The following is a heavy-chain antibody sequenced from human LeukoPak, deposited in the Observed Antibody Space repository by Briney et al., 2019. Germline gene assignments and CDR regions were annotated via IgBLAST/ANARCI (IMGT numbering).Heavy chain of an antibody. V-gene: IGHV3-23*01. Sequence: GGSQRLSCAPSGFTFSSYGMSWVRHAPGKGLEWVSAISSSGGSTYYADCVMGRFTIYRDNSKNTLYVQMNSLRAEDTAVYYCAKMSSGYYCPEYWGQGTLVTVSS. CDR1: GFTFSSYG. D-gene: IGHD3-22*01. J-gene: IGHJ4*02. CDR2: ISSSGGST. CDR3: AKMSSGYYCPEY.